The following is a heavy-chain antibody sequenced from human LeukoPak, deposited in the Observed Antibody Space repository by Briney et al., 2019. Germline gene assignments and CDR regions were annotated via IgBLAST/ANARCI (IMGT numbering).Heavy chain of an antibody. CDR1: GFTFSSYG. D-gene: IGHD1-1*01. CDR3: ARDKYNWNSPDPFFYYYGLDV. CDR2: ITSGGSSI. J-gene: IGHJ6*02. Sequence: QPGRSLRLSCAASGFTFSSYGMHWVRQAPGKGLEWVSHITSGGSSIYYADSVKGRFTLSRDDAKNSLYLQMNSLRAEETAIYYCARDKYNWNSPDPFFYYYGLDVWGQGTTVTVSS. V-gene: IGHV3-48*04.